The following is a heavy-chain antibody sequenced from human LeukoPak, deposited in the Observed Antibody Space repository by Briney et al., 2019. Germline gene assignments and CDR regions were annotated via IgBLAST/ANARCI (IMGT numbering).Heavy chain of an antibody. J-gene: IGHJ4*02. V-gene: IGHV3-33*01. CDR1: GFTFSSYG. Sequence: GGSLRLSCAASGFTFSSYGMHWGRQAPGKGLEWVAVIWYDGSNKYYADSVKGRFTISRDNSKNTLYLQMNSLRAEDTAVYYCARDRRYSSGWYDYFDYWGQGTLVTVSS. D-gene: IGHD6-19*01. CDR3: ARDRRYSSGWYDYFDY. CDR2: IWYDGSNK.